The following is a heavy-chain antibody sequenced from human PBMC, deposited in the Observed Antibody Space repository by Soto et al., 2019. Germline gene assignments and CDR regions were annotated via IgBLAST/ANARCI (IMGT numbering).Heavy chain of an antibody. J-gene: IGHJ4*02. CDR3: AKEIIYDQDGHY. V-gene: IGHV3-30*18. CDR1: GFTFSSYG. D-gene: IGHD3-22*01. Sequence: QVQLVESGGGVVQPGRSLRLSCAASGFTFSSYGMHWVRQAPGKGLEWVAVISYDGSNKYYADSVKGRFTISRDNSKNTLYLQMNSLRAEDTAVYYCAKEIIYDQDGHYWGQGTLVTVSS. CDR2: ISYDGSNK.